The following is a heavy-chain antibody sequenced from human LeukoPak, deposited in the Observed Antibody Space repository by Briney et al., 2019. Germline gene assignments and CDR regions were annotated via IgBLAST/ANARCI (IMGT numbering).Heavy chain of an antibody. J-gene: IGHJ3*02. CDR1: GDSVSSNSAA. V-gene: IGHV6-1*01. D-gene: IGHD2-15*01. CDR3: ARDKDSIGYCSGGGCRVDAFDI. CDR2: AYYRSKWYN. Sequence: SQTLSLTCAISGDSVSSNSAAWNWIRQSPSRGLEWLGRAYYRSKWYNDYAVSVKSRITINPDTSKNQFSLQLNSVTPEDTAVYYCARDKDSIGYCSGGGCRVDAFDIWGQGTMVTVSS.